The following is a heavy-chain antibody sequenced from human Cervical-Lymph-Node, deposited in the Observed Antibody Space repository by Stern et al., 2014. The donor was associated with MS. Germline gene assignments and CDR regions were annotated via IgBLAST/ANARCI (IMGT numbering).Heavy chain of an antibody. Sequence: QLQLQASGPGLVKPSETLSLTCTVSGGSFNNYYWSWIRQPPGKGLEWIGYIYQDGSTKYNPSLKSRVTISLHTSKKQFSLRLTSVTAADTAVYYCARVDDCSGGTCFSTSWFDPWGQGTLVTVSS. CDR1: GGSFNNYY. CDR2: IYQDGST. J-gene: IGHJ5*02. V-gene: IGHV4-59*01. CDR3: ARVDDCSGGTCFSTSWFDP. D-gene: IGHD2-15*01.